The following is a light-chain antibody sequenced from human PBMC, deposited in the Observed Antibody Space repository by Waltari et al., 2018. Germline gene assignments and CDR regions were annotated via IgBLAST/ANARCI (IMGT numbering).Light chain of an antibody. V-gene: IGKV3-20*01. CDR2: SAS. CDR3: QQYVTSPWT. J-gene: IGKJ1*01. CDR1: RSVSSSY. Sequence: EIVLTQSPGILSLSPGERATLSCRASRSVSSSYLAWYQQKPGQAPRLLIYSASSRATGIPDRFSGSGSGTDFTLTISRLEPEDFAVYYCQQYVTSPWTFGQGTKVETK.